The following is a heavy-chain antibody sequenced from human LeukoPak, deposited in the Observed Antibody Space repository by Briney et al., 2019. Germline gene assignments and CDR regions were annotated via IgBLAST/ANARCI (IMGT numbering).Heavy chain of an antibody. V-gene: IGHV4-59*02. D-gene: IGHD4/OR15-4a*01. CDR3: ARDHLPAGAPGYYMDV. CDR1: GGSVSSHF. J-gene: IGHJ6*03. CDR2: IYNSGIT. Sequence: SESLSLTCTVSGGSVSSHFWSWIRQPPGKGLEWSGYIYNSGITNYNPSLKSRVTMSVDTSKNQFSLMLRSVTAADTAVYYCARDHLPAGAPGYYMDVWGKGTTVTVSS.